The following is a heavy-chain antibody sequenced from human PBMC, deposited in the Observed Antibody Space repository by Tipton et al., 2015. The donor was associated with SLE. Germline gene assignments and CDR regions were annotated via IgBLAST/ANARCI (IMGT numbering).Heavy chain of an antibody. CDR2: IHHSGIA. V-gene: IGHV4-31*03. D-gene: IGHD4-17*01. Sequence: TLSLTCSVSGDSISSGGYYWSWLRQHAGKGLEWIGYIHHSGIAYYNPSLKSRVTISVDTSTNQFSLKLNSVTAADTAVYYCARGTYGDYTFDYWGQGTLVTVSS. CDR1: GDSISSGGYY. CDR3: ARGTYGDYTFDY. J-gene: IGHJ4*02.